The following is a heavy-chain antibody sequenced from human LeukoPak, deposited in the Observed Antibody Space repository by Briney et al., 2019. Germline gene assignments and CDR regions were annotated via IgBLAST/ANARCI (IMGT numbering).Heavy chain of an antibody. Sequence: SETLSPTCTVSGGSISSGGYYWSWIRQHPGTGLEWIGYIYYSGSTYYNPSLKSRVTISVDTSKNQFSLKLSSVTAADTAVYYCARVRRNLYSSGWAFDYWGQGTLVTVSS. CDR3: ARVRRNLYSSGWAFDY. V-gene: IGHV4-31*03. D-gene: IGHD6-19*01. J-gene: IGHJ4*02. CDR2: IYYSGST. CDR1: GGSISSGGYY.